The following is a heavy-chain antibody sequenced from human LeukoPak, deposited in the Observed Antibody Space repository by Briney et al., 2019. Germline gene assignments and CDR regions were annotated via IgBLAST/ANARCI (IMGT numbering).Heavy chain of an antibody. CDR3: ARIVGATYDGGDYFDY. Sequence: SETLSLTCTVSGGSISSSSYYWGWIRQPSGKGLEWIGSIYYSGSTYYNPSLKSRVTISVDTSKNQFSLKLSSVTAADTAVYYCARIVGATYDGGDYFDYWGQGTLVTVSS. CDR2: IYYSGST. V-gene: IGHV4-39*01. J-gene: IGHJ4*02. CDR1: GGSISSSSYY. D-gene: IGHD1-26*01.